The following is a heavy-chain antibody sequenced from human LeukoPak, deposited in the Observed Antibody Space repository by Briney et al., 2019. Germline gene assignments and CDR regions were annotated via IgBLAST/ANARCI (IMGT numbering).Heavy chain of an antibody. V-gene: IGHV1-18*04. J-gene: IGHJ4*02. CDR3: ARYDILTGYSHFDY. D-gene: IGHD3-9*01. CDR1: GYTFTGYY. CDR2: ISAYNGNT. Sequence: AASVKVSCKASGYTFTGYYMHWVRQAPGQGLEWMGWISAYNGNTNYAQKLQGRVTVTTDTSTSTAYMELRSLRSDDTAVYYCARYDILTGYSHFDYWGQGTLVTVSS.